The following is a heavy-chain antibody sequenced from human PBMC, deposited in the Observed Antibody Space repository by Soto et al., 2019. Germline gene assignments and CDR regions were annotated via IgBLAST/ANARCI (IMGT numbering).Heavy chain of an antibody. CDR2: VNAGNGNT. J-gene: IGHJ4*02. D-gene: IGHD5-12*01. CDR1: GYTFTSYP. CDR3: ARAWGIEGGYNYVDY. Sequence: QVQLVQSGAEVKKPGASVKVSCKASGYTFTSYPMHWLRQAPGHRLEWMGWVNAGNGNTKYSQKLQIRASFYRDTSATTVYMELSRVTSDDTAVYYCARAWGIEGGYNYVDYWGQGTPVTVSS. V-gene: IGHV1-3*01.